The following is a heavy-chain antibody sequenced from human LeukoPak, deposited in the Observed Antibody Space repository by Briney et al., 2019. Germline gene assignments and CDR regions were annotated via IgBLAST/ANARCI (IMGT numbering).Heavy chain of an antibody. CDR2: ISAYNGNT. D-gene: IGHD2-15*01. J-gene: IGHJ4*02. V-gene: IGHV1-18*04. CDR3: ARDGALGYCSGGSCYTPGAFMITFGGHYLDY. CDR1: GFTFSGYY. Sequence: VASVKVSCKASGFTFSGYYMHWVRQAPGQGLEWMGWISAYNGNTNYSQKLQGRVTMTTDTSTSTAYMELRSLRSDDTGVYYCARDGALGYCSGGSCYTPGAFMITFGGHYLDYWGQGTLVTVSS.